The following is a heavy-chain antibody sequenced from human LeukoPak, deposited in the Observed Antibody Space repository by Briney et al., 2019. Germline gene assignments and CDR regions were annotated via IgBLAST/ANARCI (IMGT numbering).Heavy chain of an antibody. D-gene: IGHD3-10*01. CDR2: IYSGGDT. Sequence: GGSLRLSCAASGFTVSNSFMTWVRQAPGKGLEWVSVIYSGGDTYYTDSVKGRFTISRDNAKNSLYLQMNSLRAEDTAVYYCASGITMVRGVTYWGQGTLVTVSS. CDR3: ASGITMVRGVTY. J-gene: IGHJ4*02. CDR1: GFTVSNSF. V-gene: IGHV3-66*01.